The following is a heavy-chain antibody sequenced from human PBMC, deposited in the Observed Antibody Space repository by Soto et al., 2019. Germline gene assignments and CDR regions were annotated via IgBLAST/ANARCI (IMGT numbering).Heavy chain of an antibody. J-gene: IGHJ5*02. Sequence: QFQLVQSGAEGKKPGASVKVSCKASGYTFTSYGISWVRQAPGQGLEWMGWISAYNGNTNYAQKLQGRVTITTDTSTSTAYMELRSLRSDDTAVYYCARRRGPGGGDGWFDPWGQGTLVTVSS. CDR2: ISAYNGNT. V-gene: IGHV1-18*04. CDR3: ARRRGPGGGDGWFDP. CDR1: GYTFTSYG.